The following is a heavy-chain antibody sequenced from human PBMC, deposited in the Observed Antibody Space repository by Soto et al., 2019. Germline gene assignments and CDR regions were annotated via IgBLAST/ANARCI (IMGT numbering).Heavy chain of an antibody. CDR1: GFSLSTTRVS. V-gene: IGHV2-5*02. CDR2: IYWDDDK. Sequence: QITLKESGPTLVKPTQTLTLTCTFSGFSLSTTRVSVGWIRQPPGKALEWLALIYWDDDKRYSPFLKSRLTITKDTSKNQVVLTMTNMDPMDTATYFCAHTLVAGLGYYFDYWGQGTLVIVSS. J-gene: IGHJ4*02. CDR3: AHTLVAGLGYYFDY. D-gene: IGHD6-19*01.